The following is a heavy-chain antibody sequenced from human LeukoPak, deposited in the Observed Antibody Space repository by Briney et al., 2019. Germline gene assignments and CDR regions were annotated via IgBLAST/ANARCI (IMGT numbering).Heavy chain of an antibody. CDR1: GFTFSSYG. V-gene: IGHV3-30*02. D-gene: IGHD3-10*01. Sequence: PGGSLRLSCAASGFTFSSYGIHWVRQAPGKGLEWVAFIRYDGSNKYYTDSVKGRFTISRDNSKNTLYLQMNSLRAEDTAVYYCAREDASSLDVWGKGTTVTVSS. CDR2: IRYDGSNK. J-gene: IGHJ6*04. CDR3: AREDASSLDV.